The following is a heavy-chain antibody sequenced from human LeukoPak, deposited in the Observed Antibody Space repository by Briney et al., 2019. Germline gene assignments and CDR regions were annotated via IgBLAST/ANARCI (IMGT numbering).Heavy chain of an antibody. CDR3: AKVILWAVDY. J-gene: IGHJ4*02. CDR2: ISGSGGST. CDR1: GFTFSDYY. Sequence: PGGSLRLSCAASGFTFSDYYMSWVRQAPGKGLEWVSAISGSGGSTYYADSVKGRFSISRDNSKNTLYLQMNSLKADDTAIYYRAKVILWAVDYWGQGTLVTVSS. D-gene: IGHD2-21*01. V-gene: IGHV3-23*01.